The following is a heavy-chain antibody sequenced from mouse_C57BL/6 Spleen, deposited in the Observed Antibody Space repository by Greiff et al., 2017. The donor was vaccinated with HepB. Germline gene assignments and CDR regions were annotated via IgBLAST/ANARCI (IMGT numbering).Heavy chain of an antibody. V-gene: IGHV1-52*01. CDR2: IAPSDSET. D-gene: IGHD2-2*01. Sequence: VQLQQPGAELVRPGSSVKLSCKASGYTFTSYWMHWVKQRPIQGLEWIGNIAPSDSETHYNQKFKDKATLTVDKSSSTAYMQRSSLTSEDSAVYYCAREGGYGYEGWVAYWGQGTLVTVSA. J-gene: IGHJ3*01. CDR1: GYTFTSYW. CDR3: AREGGYGYEGWVAY.